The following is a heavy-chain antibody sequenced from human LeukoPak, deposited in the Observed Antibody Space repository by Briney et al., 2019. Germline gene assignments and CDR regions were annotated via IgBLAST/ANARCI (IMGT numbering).Heavy chain of an antibody. CDR3: ARASVGYCSGGSCYPGVY. V-gene: IGHV1-2*02. Sequence: ASVKVSCKASGYTFTGYYMHWVRQAPGQGLEWMGWINPNSGGTNYAQKFQGRVTMTRDTSISTAYMELSRLRPDDTAVYYCARASVGYCSGGSCYPGVYWGQGTLVTVSS. CDR2: INPNSGGT. J-gene: IGHJ4*02. CDR1: GYTFTGYY. D-gene: IGHD2-15*01.